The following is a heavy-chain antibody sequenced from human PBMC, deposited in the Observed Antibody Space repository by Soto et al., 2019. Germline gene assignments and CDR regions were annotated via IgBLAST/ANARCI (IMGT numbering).Heavy chain of an antibody. V-gene: IGHV3-23*01. D-gene: IGHD1-26*01. CDR3: AKDLIGPTHYLFDY. CDR1: GFTFSSYC. J-gene: IGHJ4*02. CDR2: ISGSGGST. Sequence: GGSLRLSCAASGFTFSSYCMDWVRQAPGKGLEWVSAISGSGGSTYYADSVKGRFTISRDNSKNTLYLQMNSLRAEDTAVYYCAKDLIGPTHYLFDYWGQGTLVTVSS.